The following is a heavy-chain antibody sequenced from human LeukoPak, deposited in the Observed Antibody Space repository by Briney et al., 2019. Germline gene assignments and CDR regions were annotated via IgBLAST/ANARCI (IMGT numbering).Heavy chain of an antibody. D-gene: IGHD5-18*01. J-gene: IGHJ3*01. CDR2: INPNSGDT. CDR1: GYTFIAHY. V-gene: IGHV1-2*04. Sequence: ASVKVSCKASGYTFIAHYLHWVRQAPRQGLEWVGWINPNSGDTKYAQKFQGWVTMTRDTSISTAYMELSRLKSDDTAVYYCARGGGWGDTDAFFFWGQGTMVTVSS. CDR3: ARGGGWGDTDAFFF.